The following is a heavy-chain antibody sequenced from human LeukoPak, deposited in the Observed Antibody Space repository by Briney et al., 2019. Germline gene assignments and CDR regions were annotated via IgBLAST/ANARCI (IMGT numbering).Heavy chain of an antibody. CDR1: GYTFTSYG. CDR2: ISAYNGNT. D-gene: IGHD5-18*01. J-gene: IGHJ6*02. Sequence: ASVKVSCKASGYTFTSYGISWVRQAPGQGREWMGWISAYNGNTNYAQKLQGRVTMTTDTSTSTAYMELRSLRSDDTAVYYCARARTDTVMVFNYYYDYGMDVWGQGTKVTVSS. CDR3: ARARTDTVMVFNYYYDYGMDV. V-gene: IGHV1-18*01.